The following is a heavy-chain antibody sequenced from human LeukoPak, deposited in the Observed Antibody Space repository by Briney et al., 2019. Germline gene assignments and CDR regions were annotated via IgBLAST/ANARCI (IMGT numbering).Heavy chain of an antibody. J-gene: IGHJ5*02. CDR1: GGSFSGYY. D-gene: IGHD6-13*01. Sequence: SETLSLTCAVYGGSFSGYYWSWIRQPPGKGLEWIGEINHSGSTNYNPSLKSRVTISVDTSKNQFSLKLSSVTAADTAVYYCATSSSWSRWLDPWGQGTLVTVSS. CDR3: ATSSSWSRWLDP. V-gene: IGHV4-34*01. CDR2: INHSGST.